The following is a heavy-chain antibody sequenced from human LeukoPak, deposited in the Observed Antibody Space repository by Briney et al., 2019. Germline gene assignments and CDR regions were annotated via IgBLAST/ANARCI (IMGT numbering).Heavy chain of an antibody. D-gene: IGHD6-6*01. Sequence: GTSLRLSCAASGFTFSDYGMQWVRQAPGKGLEWVAVIWYDGSNKYYADSVKGRFTISRDNSKNTLYLQMNSLRAEDTAVYYCARDFWESSSSADAFDMWGLGTTVKVSS. V-gene: IGHV3-33*01. CDR1: GFTFSDYG. CDR2: IWYDGSNK. J-gene: IGHJ3*02. CDR3: ARDFWESSSSADAFDM.